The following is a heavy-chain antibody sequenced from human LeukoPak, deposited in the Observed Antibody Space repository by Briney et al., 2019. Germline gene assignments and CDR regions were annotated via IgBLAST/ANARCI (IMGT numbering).Heavy chain of an antibody. J-gene: IGHJ6*03. CDR1: VEPFSNYF. V-gene: IGHV4-39*01. CDR3: ARYYYDSSGYLLYDYYYYMDV. D-gene: IGHD3-22*01. Sequence: SETLSLTCAVYVEPFSNYFWSWIRQPPGKGLEWIGSIYYSGSTYYNPSLKSRVTISVDTSKNQFSLKLSSVTAADTAVYYCARYYYDSSGYLLYDYYYYMDVWGKGTTVTVSS. CDR2: IYYSGST.